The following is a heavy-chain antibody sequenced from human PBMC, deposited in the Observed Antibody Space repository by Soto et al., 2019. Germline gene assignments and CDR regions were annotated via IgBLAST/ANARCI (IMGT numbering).Heavy chain of an antibody. CDR1: GFSLSTSGVG. CDR2: IYWDDSK. V-gene: IGHV2-5*02. CDR3: AHKGPEDWPLDY. J-gene: IGHJ4*02. Sequence: KESGPTLVRPTQTLTLTCAFSGFSLSTSGVGVGWIRQPPGKALEWLAVIYWDDSKHYSPSLRSRLTITKDTSKNQVVLTMTNMDPMDTGTYYCAHKGPEDWPLDYWVQGTLVTVSS. D-gene: IGHD3-9*01.